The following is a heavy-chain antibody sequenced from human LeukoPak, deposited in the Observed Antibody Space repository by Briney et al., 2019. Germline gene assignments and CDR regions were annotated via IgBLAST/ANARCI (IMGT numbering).Heavy chain of an antibody. V-gene: IGHV1-69-2*01. Sequence: ASVKISCKVSGYTFTDYYMHWVPQAPGKGLEWMGLVDPEDGEKIYEKKFQGRVTITADTSTDTAYMELSSLRSEDTAVYYCARVIAAAGTSNDYWGQGTLVTVSS. CDR3: ARVIAAAGTSNDY. D-gene: IGHD6-13*01. CDR1: GYTFTDYY. J-gene: IGHJ4*02. CDR2: VDPEDGEK.